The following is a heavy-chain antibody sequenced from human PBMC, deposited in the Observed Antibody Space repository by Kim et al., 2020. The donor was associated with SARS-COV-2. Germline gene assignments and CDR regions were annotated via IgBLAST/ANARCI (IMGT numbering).Heavy chain of an antibody. Sequence: GGSLRLSCAASGFTFSSYAMSWVRQAPGKGLEWVSAISGSGGSTYYADSVKGRFTISRDNSKNTLYLQMNSLRAEDTAVYYCAKDPQPEGSTSHMWVSWGFDYWGQGTLVTVSS. CDR2: ISGSGGST. J-gene: IGHJ4*02. V-gene: IGHV3-23*01. CDR3: AKDPQPEGSTSHMWVSWGFDY. CDR1: GFTFSSYA. D-gene: IGHD2-2*01.